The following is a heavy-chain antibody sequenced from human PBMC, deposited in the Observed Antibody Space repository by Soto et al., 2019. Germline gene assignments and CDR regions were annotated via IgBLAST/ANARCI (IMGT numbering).Heavy chain of an antibody. CDR1: GYTFTSYA. J-gene: IGHJ6*02. V-gene: IGHV1-3*01. CDR2: INAGNGNT. Sequence: GASVKVSCKASGYTFTSYAMHWVRQAPGQRLEWMGWINAGNGNTKYSQKFQGRVTITRDTSASTAYMELSSLRSEDTAVYCCAREEGPPGYYGMDVWGQGTTVTVSS. CDR3: AREEGPPGYYGMDV.